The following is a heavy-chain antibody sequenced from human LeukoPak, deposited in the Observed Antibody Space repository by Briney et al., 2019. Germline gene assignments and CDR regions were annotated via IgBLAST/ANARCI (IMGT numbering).Heavy chain of an antibody. CDR2: IYYNGST. Sequence: SETLSLTCTVSGGSISGHYWSWIRQPPGKGLEWIGYIYYNGSTNSNPSLKSRVTISVDTYKNQFSLRLSSVTAADTAVYYCAREGREAHSNSFDYWGQGTLVTVSS. CDR1: GGSISGHY. D-gene: IGHD4-11*01. CDR3: AREGREAHSNSFDY. V-gene: IGHV4-59*11. J-gene: IGHJ4*02.